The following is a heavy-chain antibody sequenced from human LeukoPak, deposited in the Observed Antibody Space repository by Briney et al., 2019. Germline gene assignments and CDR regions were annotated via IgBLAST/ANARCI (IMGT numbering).Heavy chain of an antibody. CDR3: ASHGGL. J-gene: IGHJ4*02. Sequence: PGRSLRLSCVASGFSFSSYGMHWVRQPPGKGLEWVAVIWYGGTNENYADSVKGRFTISRDNLKNTLYLQMNNLRAEDTAVFYCASHGGLWGQGTLVTVSS. CDR1: GFSFSSYG. CDR2: IWYGGTNE. V-gene: IGHV3-33*01. D-gene: IGHD5-12*01.